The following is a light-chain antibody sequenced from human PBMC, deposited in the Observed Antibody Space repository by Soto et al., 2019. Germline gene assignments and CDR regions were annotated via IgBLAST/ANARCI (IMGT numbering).Light chain of an antibody. CDR1: SSDVGAYNY. Sequence: QSVLTQPASVSGSPGQSIAISCTGTSSDVGAYNYVSWYQQHPGKAPKLMIYDVSHRPSGASDRFSGSKSGNTAPLTISGLQPEDEADYYCNSYTSSSTYVFGTGTKVTVL. J-gene: IGLJ1*01. CDR3: NSYTSSSTYV. V-gene: IGLV2-14*01. CDR2: DVS.